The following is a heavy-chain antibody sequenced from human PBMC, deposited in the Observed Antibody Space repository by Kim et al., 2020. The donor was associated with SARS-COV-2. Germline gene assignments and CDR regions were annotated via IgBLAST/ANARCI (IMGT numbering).Heavy chain of an antibody. CDR3: ARDGHPESGSSTWDSY. V-gene: IGHV4-61*02. CDR2: IYTSGST. J-gene: IGHJ4*02. Sequence: SETLSLICTVSGGSISSGSYYWSWIRQPAGKGLEWIGRIYTSGSTNYNPSLKSRVTISVDTSKNQFSLKLSSVTAADTAVYYCARDGHPESGSSTWDSYWGQGTLVTVSS. D-gene: IGHD1-26*01. CDR1: GGSISSGSYY.